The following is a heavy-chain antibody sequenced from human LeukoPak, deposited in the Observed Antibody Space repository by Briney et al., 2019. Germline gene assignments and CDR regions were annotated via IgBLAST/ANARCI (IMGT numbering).Heavy chain of an antibody. CDR3: ARVLAHFGAAPGGFCQD. D-gene: IGHD3-3*01. CDR1: GYTFTSYG. CDR2: ISAYNGNT. J-gene: IGHJ4*02. Sequence: ASVKVSCKASGYTFTSYGISRVRQAPGQGLEWMGWISAYNGNTNCAQKLQGRVTMTTDTSTSTAYMELRSLRSDDTAVYYCARVLAHFGAAPGGFCQDWGQGTLVTVSS. V-gene: IGHV1-18*01.